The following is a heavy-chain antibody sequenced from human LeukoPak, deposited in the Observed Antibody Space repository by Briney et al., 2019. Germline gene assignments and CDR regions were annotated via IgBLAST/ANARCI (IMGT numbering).Heavy chain of an antibody. V-gene: IGHV3-15*01. CDR3: TTIPDRTGPDY. J-gene: IGHJ4*02. D-gene: IGHD1-14*01. CDR2: IKSKTDGCTT. Sequence: GGSLRLSCAASGFTFSNAWMSWVRQAPGKGLEWVGRIKSKTDGCTTDYAAPVKGRFTISRDDSKNTLYLQMNSLKTEDAAVYYCTTIPDRTGPDYWGQGTLVTVSS. CDR1: GFTFSNAW.